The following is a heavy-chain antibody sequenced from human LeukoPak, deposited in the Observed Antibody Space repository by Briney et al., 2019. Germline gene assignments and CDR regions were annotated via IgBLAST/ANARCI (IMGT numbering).Heavy chain of an antibody. CDR1: GFTFSSYA. J-gene: IGHJ6*02. CDR2: ISGSGGST. CDR3: AKAEELRWPLYDYYGMDV. D-gene: IGHD4-23*01. V-gene: IGHV3-23*01. Sequence: GGSLRLSCAASGFTFSSYAMSWVRQAPGKGLEWVSAISGSGGSTYYADSVKGRFTISRDNSKNTLYLQMNSLRAEDTAVYYCAKAEELRWPLYDYYGMDVWGQGTTVTVSS.